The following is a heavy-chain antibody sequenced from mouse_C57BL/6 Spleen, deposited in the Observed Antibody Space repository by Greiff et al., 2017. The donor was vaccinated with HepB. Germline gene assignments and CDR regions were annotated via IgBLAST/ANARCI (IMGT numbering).Heavy chain of an antibody. CDR3: ARGVYGNYGGWDY. Sequence: EVHLVESEGGLVQPGSSMKLSCTASGFTFSDYYMAWVRQVPEKGLEWVANINYDGSSTYYLDSLKSRFIISRDNAKNILYLQMSSLKSEDTATYYCARGVYGNYGGWDYWGQGTTLTVSS. D-gene: IGHD2-1*01. J-gene: IGHJ2*01. V-gene: IGHV5-16*01. CDR2: INYDGSST. CDR1: GFTFSDYY.